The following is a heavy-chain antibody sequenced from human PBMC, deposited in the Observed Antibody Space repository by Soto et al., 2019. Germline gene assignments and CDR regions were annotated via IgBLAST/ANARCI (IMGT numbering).Heavy chain of an antibody. CDR2: ISYDGSNK. Sequence: QVQLVESGGGVVQPGRSLRLSCAASGFTFSSYAMHWVRQAPGKGLEWVAVISYDGSNKYYADSVKGRFTISRDNSKNTLYLQMNSLRAEDTAVYYCAREPFVTAIVGYWGQGTLVTVSS. CDR1: GFTFSSYA. CDR3: AREPFVTAIVGY. D-gene: IGHD2-21*02. J-gene: IGHJ4*02. V-gene: IGHV3-30-3*01.